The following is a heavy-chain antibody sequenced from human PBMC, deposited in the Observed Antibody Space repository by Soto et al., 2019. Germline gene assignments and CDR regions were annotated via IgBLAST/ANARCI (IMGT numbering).Heavy chain of an antibody. Sequence: PSEPLSLTGTGSRGPMSSGDYYWSWIRQPPGKGFEWIGYIYYSGSTYYNPSLKSRVTISVDTSKNQFSLKLSSVTAADTAVYYCARGGYDFWSGYYTRWFDPWGQGTLVTVSS. CDR3: ARGGYDFWSGYYTRWFDP. D-gene: IGHD3-3*01. CDR2: IYYSGST. J-gene: IGHJ5*02. V-gene: IGHV4-30-4*01. CDR1: RGPMSSGDYY.